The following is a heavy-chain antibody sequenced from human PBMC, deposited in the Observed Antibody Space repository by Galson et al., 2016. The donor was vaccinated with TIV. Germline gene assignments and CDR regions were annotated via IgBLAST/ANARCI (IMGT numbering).Heavy chain of an antibody. CDR2: IDHSGIT. D-gene: IGHD2-2*01. V-gene: IGHV4-38-2*02. Sequence: LSLTCTVSGFSISSGYYWGWVRQSPRKGLEWIGNIDHSGITYYNPSFKSRITISVDTSKNQISLTLNSVTAADTAVYYCARDCTSTTCLHYYYGMDVWGPGTTVIVSS. J-gene: IGHJ6*02. CDR3: ARDCTSTTCLHYYYGMDV. CDR1: GFSISSGYY.